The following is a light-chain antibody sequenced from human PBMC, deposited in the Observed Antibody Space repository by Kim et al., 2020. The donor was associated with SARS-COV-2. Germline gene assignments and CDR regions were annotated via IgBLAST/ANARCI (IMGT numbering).Light chain of an antibody. J-gene: IGKJ5*01. Sequence: AAVRDRVIIPGRASQDIRNDLGWYQQNPERAPKRLIYGASSLQSGFPSMFIGSGSETEFTLTISSVQPEDFATYCCLQHSTYPFTFGQGTRMEI. CDR1: QDIRND. CDR2: GAS. V-gene: IGKV1-17*01. CDR3: LQHSTYPFT.